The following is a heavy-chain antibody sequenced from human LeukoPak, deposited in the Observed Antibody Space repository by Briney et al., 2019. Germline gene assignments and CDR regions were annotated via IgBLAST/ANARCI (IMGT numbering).Heavy chain of an antibody. V-gene: IGHV1-24*01. D-gene: IGHD2-2*01. CDR2: FDPEDGEA. J-gene: IGHJ4*02. CDR3: ATACSSTSCYAFDY. CDR1: GYTLTELS. Sequence: ASVKVSCKVSGYTLTELSMHWVRQAPGKGLEWMGGFDPEDGEAIYAQKFQGRVTMTEDTSTDTAYMELSSLRSEDTAVYYYATACSSTSCYAFDYWGQGTLVTVSS.